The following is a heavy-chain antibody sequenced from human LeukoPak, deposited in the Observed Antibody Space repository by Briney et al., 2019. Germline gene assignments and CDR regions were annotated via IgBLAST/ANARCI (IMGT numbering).Heavy chain of an antibody. J-gene: IGHJ4*02. CDR3: AREGWKYLDY. Sequence: ASVKVSCKASGYTFTSYYMHWVRQAPGQGLEWMGIINPSGGSTSFAQEFQGRVTLTRDTSTSTVYMELSSLRSEDTAVYFCAREGWKYLDYWGQGTLVTVSS. D-gene: IGHD1-1*01. CDR2: INPSGGST. V-gene: IGHV1-46*03. CDR1: GYTFTSYY.